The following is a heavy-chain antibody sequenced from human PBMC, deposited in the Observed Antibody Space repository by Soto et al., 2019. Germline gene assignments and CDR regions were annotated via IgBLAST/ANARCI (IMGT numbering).Heavy chain of an antibody. CDR3: ARWGRAQDYYYYYGMDV. V-gene: IGHV6-1*01. Sequence: QTLSLDCAISGDSVSVNSTACNWIRQSPSRGLEWLGRTYYRSKWYNDYAVSVKSRITINPDTSKNQFSLQLNSVTPEDTAVYYCARWGRAQDYYYYYGMDVWGQGTTVTVSS. CDR2: TYYRSKWYN. J-gene: IGHJ6*02. D-gene: IGHD7-27*01. CDR1: GDSVSVNSTA.